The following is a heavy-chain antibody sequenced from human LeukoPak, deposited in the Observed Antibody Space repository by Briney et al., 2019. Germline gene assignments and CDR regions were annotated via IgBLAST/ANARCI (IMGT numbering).Heavy chain of an antibody. Sequence: GASVKVSCKASGYTFADYGISWVRQAPGQGLEWMGWISAYNGDTYYAPKFQGRVTLTTDTPTSTAYMEMRSLRSDDTAVYYCARFHADYFYTYGMDVWGQGTTVTVSS. CDR1: GYTFADYG. CDR3: ARFHADYFYTYGMDV. CDR2: ISAYNGDT. J-gene: IGHJ6*02. D-gene: IGHD2/OR15-2a*01. V-gene: IGHV1-18*01.